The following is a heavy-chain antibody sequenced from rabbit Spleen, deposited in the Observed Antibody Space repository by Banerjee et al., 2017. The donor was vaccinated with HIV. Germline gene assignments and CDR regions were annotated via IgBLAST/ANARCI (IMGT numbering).Heavy chain of an antibody. CDR2: INAATGKP. V-gene: IGHV1S40*01. CDR3: ARDLVAVIGWNFSL. Sequence: QSLEESGGDLVQPEGLLTLTCKASGFSFSDRDVMCWVRQAPGKGLEWIACINAATGKPVYATWAKGRFTISRTSSTTVTLRMTSLTAADRATYLCARDLVAVIGWNFSLWGPGTLVTVS. D-gene: IGHD1-1*01. J-gene: IGHJ4*01. CDR1: GFSFSDRDV.